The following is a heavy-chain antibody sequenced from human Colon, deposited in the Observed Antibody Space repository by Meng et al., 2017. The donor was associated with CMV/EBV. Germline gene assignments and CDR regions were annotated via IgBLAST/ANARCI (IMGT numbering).Heavy chain of an antibody. Sequence: SVKVSCKTSGGPFNSNAISWVRQAPGQGLEWMVCIIPIFGTPKYAQKLQDRVTITADESSSTSYMELSGLTSDDTAVYFCARSPLPDELNWFDPWGQGTLVTVSS. CDR2: IIPIFGTP. CDR1: GGPFNSNA. V-gene: IGHV1-69*13. CDR3: ARSPLPDELNWFDP. D-gene: IGHD2-2*01. J-gene: IGHJ5*02.